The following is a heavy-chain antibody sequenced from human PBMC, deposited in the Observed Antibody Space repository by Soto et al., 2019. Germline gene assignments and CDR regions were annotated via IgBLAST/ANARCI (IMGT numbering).Heavy chain of an antibody. CDR3: ARGIAAAGGRHFDY. D-gene: IGHD6-13*01. CDR1: GFTFSTYS. Sequence: GSLRLSCAASGFTFSTYSMNWVRQAPGKGLEWVSYISSSTTTIYYADSVKGRLTISRDNAKNSLYLQMNSLRDEDTAVYYCARGIAAAGGRHFDYWGQGTLVTVSS. V-gene: IGHV3-48*02. CDR2: ISSSTTTI. J-gene: IGHJ4*02.